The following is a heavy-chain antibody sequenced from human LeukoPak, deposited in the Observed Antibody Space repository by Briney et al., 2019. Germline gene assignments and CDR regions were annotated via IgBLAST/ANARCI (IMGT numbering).Heavy chain of an antibody. Sequence: PGGSLRLSCAASGLTFGTFALHWVRQAPGKGLEWVAVMSYDGSNKYYADSVKGRFTISSDNSKNTLYLQMNSLRSEDTAVYYCARGHGGIVVVVRDAFDIWGQGTMVIVSS. CDR1: GLTFGTFA. V-gene: IGHV3-30-3*01. J-gene: IGHJ3*02. CDR2: MSYDGSNK. CDR3: ARGHGGIVVVVRDAFDI. D-gene: IGHD2-15*01.